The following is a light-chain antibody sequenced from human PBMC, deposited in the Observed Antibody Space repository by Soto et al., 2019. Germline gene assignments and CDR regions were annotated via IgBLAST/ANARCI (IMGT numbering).Light chain of an antibody. CDR1: SSDVGAYNY. Sequence: QSALTQPASVSGSPGQSIIVSCSGTSSDVGAYNYVSWYQQHPGKAPKLMIYEVSNRPSGVSNRFSGSKSGNTASLTISGLQAEDEADYYCSSYTTSSTLVFGTGTKLTVL. J-gene: IGLJ1*01. CDR2: EVS. V-gene: IGLV2-14*01. CDR3: SSYTTSSTLV.